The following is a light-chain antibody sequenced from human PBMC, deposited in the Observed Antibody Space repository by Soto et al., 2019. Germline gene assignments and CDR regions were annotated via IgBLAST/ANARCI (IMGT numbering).Light chain of an antibody. V-gene: IGKV1-5*03. Sequence: DIQVTQSPATLSAFVGDRVTITCRASQSISSWLAWYQQKPGKAPKLLIYKASTLKSGVPSRFSGSGSGTDFTLTISNLRPEDFATYYCQQSDSTPTFGQGTKVDIK. CDR1: QSISSW. CDR3: QQSDSTPT. J-gene: IGKJ2*01. CDR2: KAS.